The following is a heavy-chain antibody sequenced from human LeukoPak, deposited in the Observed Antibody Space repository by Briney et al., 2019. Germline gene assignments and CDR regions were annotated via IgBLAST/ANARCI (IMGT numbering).Heavy chain of an antibody. J-gene: IGHJ6*02. D-gene: IGHD3-9*01. CDR1: GFTFDDYA. V-gene: IGHV3-9*01. CDR2: ISWNSGSI. CDR3: AKGDPYYDILTGKYGMDV. Sequence: GGSLRLSCAASGFTFDDYAMHWVRQAPGKGLEWVSGISWNSGSIGYADSVKGRFTIFRDNAKNSLYLQMSSLRAEDTALYYCAKGDPYYDILTGKYGMDVWGQGTTVTVSS.